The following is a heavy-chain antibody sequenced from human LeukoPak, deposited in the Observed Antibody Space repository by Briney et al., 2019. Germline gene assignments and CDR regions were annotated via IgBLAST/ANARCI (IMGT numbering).Heavy chain of an antibody. CDR3: ARSSGTYDFDY. J-gene: IGHJ4*02. Sequence: PGGSLRLSCAASGFTFSSYEMNWVRQAPGKGLEWVSYISSSGTTIYYADSVKGRFTISRDNAKNSLFLQVNSLRAEDTAVYYCARSSGTYDFDYWGQGTLVTVSS. CDR2: ISSSGTTI. V-gene: IGHV3-48*03. D-gene: IGHD1-26*01. CDR1: GFTFSSYE.